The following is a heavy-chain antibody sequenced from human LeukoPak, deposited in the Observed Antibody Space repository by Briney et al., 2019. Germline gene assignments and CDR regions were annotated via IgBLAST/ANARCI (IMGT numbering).Heavy chain of an antibody. J-gene: IGHJ4*02. Sequence: GASVKVSCKASGYTFTSYGISWVRQAPGQGLEWMGWISAYNGNTNYAQKLQGRVTMTTDTSTSTAYMELRSLRSDDTAVYYCASGLGTQQQLVLGYWGQGTLVTVSS. D-gene: IGHD6-13*01. CDR3: ASGLGTQQQLVLGY. CDR2: ISAYNGNT. V-gene: IGHV1-18*01. CDR1: GYTFTSYG.